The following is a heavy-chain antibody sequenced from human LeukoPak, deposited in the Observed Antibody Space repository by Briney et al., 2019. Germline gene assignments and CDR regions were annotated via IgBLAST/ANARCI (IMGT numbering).Heavy chain of an antibody. Sequence: WASVKVSCKASGYTFTSYDINWVRQATGQGLEWMGWMNPNSGNTGYVQKFQGRVTMTRNTSISTAYMELSSLRSEDTAVYYCARACDSSGYYLGYWGQGTLVTVSS. CDR3: ARACDSSGYYLGY. CDR2: MNPNSGNT. V-gene: IGHV1-8*01. D-gene: IGHD3-22*01. J-gene: IGHJ4*02. CDR1: GYTFTSYD.